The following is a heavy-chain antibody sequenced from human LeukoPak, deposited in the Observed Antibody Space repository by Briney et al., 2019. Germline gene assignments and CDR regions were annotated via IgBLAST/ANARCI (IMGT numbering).Heavy chain of an antibody. CDR1: GGSISSSSYY. J-gene: IGHJ3*02. D-gene: IGHD5-12*01. CDR2: IYYSGST. Sequence: PSETLSLTCTVSGGSISSSSYYWGWIRQPPGKGLEWIGSIYYSGSTYYNPSLKSRVTISVDTSKNQFSLKLSSVTAADTALYSWARFEYRGYDYAFDIWGQGKMSPSLQ. CDR3: ARFEYRGYDYAFDI. V-gene: IGHV4-39*01.